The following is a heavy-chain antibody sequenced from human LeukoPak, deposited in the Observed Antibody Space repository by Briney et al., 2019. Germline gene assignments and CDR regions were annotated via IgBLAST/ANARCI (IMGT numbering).Heavy chain of an antibody. CDR3: ARGVGRYCSSTSCRPPYYYYYMDV. V-gene: IGHV4-39*07. Sequence: SETLSLTCTVSGGSISSSSYYWSWIRQPPGKGLEWIGSIYYSGSTYYNPSLKSRVTISVDTSKNQFSLKLSSVTAADTAVYYCARGVGRYCSSTSCRPPYYYYYMDVWGKGTTVTVSS. D-gene: IGHD2-2*01. CDR1: GGSISSSSYY. CDR2: IYYSGST. J-gene: IGHJ6*03.